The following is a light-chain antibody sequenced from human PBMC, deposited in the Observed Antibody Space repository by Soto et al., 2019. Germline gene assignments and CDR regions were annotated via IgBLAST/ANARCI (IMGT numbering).Light chain of an antibody. CDR2: EVT. CDR3: CSYAGSYTWE. Sequence: QSALTQPASVSGSPGQSITISCTGTSSDVGSRNLVSWYQQHPGKAPKLIIYEVTKWPSGVSNRFSGSKSGNTASLTIFGLQAEDEADYYCCSYAGSYTWEFGRGTKLTVL. V-gene: IGLV2-23*02. J-gene: IGLJ3*02. CDR1: SSDVGSRNL.